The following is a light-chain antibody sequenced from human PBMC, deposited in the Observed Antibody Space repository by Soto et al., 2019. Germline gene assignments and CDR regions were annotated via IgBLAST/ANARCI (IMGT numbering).Light chain of an antibody. CDR2: TAS. CDR3: QQSHSLTT. CDR1: QSISSY. Sequence: DIQMTQSPSSLSASVGDRVTITCRASQSISSYLNWYQQKPGKAPKLLIYTASSLQSGVPSRFSGSGSGTDFTLTISSLQPEAVANYYCQQSHSLTTFGGGTKVEI. J-gene: IGKJ4*01. V-gene: IGKV1-39*01.